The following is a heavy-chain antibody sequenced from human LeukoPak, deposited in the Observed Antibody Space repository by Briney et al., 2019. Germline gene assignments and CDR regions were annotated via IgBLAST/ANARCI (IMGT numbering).Heavy chain of an antibody. D-gene: IGHD3-22*01. V-gene: IGHV3-30*04. CDR3: ARDARTVGITMIVVGFDY. CDR1: GFTFSSYA. CDR2: ISYDGSNK. J-gene: IGHJ4*02. Sequence: GRSLRLSCAASGFTFSSYAMYWVRQSPGRGLEWVAVISYDGSNKYYADSVKGRFTISRDNSKNTLYLQMNSLRAEDTAVYYCARDARTVGITMIVVGFDYWGQGTLVTVSS.